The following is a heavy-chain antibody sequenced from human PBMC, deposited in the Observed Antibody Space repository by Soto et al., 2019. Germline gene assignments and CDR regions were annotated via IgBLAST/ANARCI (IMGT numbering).Heavy chain of an antibody. Sequence: EVQLVESGGGLVKPGGSLRLSCAASGFSFSDYSMNWVRQAPGKGLEWVSSISGSSSYIYYADSLKGRVTVSRDNGEKSLYLQMNSLRAEDTAVYYCARDGAYCSGTGCRDYYHYMDVWGKGTTVTVSS. CDR1: GFSFSDYS. CDR3: ARDGAYCSGTGCRDYYHYMDV. D-gene: IGHD2-2*01. V-gene: IGHV3-21*01. CDR2: ISGSSSYI. J-gene: IGHJ6*03.